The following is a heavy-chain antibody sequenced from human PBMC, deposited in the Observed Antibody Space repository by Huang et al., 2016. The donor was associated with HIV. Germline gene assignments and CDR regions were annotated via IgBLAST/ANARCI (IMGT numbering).Heavy chain of an antibody. CDR3: ARGYYTGDGNWFDP. CDR1: GGSIISSGYL. CDR2: IYYTGRT. J-gene: IGHJ5*02. Sequence: QLQLQESGPGLVKPSETLSLTCTVSGGSIISSGYLGGWIRQPPGKGLEWIGGIYYTGRTDYSPSLESRVTISADTHMNQFSLKRTSVTAADTAIYYWARGYYTGDGNWFDPWGQGTLVTVSS. V-gene: IGHV4-39*01. D-gene: IGHD2-21*02.